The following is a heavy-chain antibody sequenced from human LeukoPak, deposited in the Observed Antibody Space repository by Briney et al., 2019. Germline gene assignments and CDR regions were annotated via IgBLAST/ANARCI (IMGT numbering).Heavy chain of an antibody. D-gene: IGHD3-10*01. J-gene: IGHJ3*02. Sequence: GASVKVSCKASGYTFTGYYMHWVRQAPGQGLEWMGWISGYNDNIDYAQKFQGRVTMTTDTSTTTAYMELRSLTSDDTAVYYCARWSGINLWSGGPVSVLDIWGQGTRVTVSS. CDR1: GYTFTGYY. CDR3: ARWSGINLWSGGPVSVLDI. V-gene: IGHV1-18*04. CDR2: ISGYNDNI.